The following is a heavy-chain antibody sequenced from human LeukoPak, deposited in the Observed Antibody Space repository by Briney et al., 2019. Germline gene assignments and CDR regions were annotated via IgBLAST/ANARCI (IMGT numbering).Heavy chain of an antibody. CDR3: ARGFGSGSSLPFDY. CDR1: GLTFSSYW. Sequence: PGGSLRLSCAASGLTFSSYWMHWVRQAPGKGLVWVSRINSDGSSTSYADSVKGRFTISRDNAKNTLYLQMNSLRAEDTAVYYCARGFGSGSSLPFDYWGQGTLVTVSS. CDR2: INSDGSST. D-gene: IGHD3-10*01. J-gene: IGHJ4*02. V-gene: IGHV3-74*01.